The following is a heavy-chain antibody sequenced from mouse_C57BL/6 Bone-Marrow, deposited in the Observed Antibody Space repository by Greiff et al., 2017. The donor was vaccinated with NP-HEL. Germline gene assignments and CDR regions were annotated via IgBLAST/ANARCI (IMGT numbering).Heavy chain of an antibody. CDR3: ARDTANWSYAMDY. Sequence: LQQPGAELVMPGASVKLSCKASGYTFTSYWMHWVKQRPGQGLEWIGEIDPSDSYTNYNQKFKGKSTLTVDKSSSTAYMQLSSLTSEDSAVYYCARDTANWSYAMDYWGQGTSVTVSS. CDR2: IDPSDSYT. J-gene: IGHJ4*01. CDR1: GYTFTSYW. D-gene: IGHD4-1*01. V-gene: IGHV1-69*01.